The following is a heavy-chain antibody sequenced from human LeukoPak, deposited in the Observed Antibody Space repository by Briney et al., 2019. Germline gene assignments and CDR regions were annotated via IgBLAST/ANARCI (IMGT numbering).Heavy chain of an antibody. D-gene: IGHD3-9*01. J-gene: IGHJ4*02. CDR3: ARSLLRYFDRPLLNLDF. Sequence: ASVKVSCKASGYTFTGYYIHWVRQAPGQGLEWMGRINPSIGDSNYAQKFQGRVTMTRDTSMKTVYMGLSGLTSDDTAVYYCARSLLRYFDRPLLNLDFWGQGTLVTVSS. CDR2: INPSIGDS. V-gene: IGHV1-2*06. CDR1: GYTFTGYY.